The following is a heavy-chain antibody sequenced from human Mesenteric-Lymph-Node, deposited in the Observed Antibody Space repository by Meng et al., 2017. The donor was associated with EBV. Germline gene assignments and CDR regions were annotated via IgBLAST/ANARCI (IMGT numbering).Heavy chain of an antibody. CDR3: VRRVVVMKEEELDH. Sequence: VHLQESVTGLVKPSGTLSLTSDVSGGSITSSNWWSWFRQPPGKGLEWIGEIFHSGSAKYNPSLKSRVTISVDKSKNHFSLRLSSVTAADTAVYYCVRRVVVMKEEELDHWGQGTLVTVS. D-gene: IGHD3-22*01. CDR1: GGSITSSNW. V-gene: IGHV4-4*02. CDR2: IFHSGSA. J-gene: IGHJ4*02.